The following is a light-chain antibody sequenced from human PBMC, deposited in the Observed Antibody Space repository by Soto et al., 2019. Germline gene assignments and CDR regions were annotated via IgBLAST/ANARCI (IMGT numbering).Light chain of an antibody. CDR1: QTISGY. J-gene: IGKJ1*01. CDR2: AAS. CDR3: QQYNTYST. Sequence: IQLAQSASSLSASVGDRVTITCRASQTISGYLNWYQQKPGKAPELLIYAASYLGNGVPSRFSGSGSGTYFTLTISSLQPDDFATYYCQQYNTYSTFGQGTKVDIK. V-gene: IGKV1-5*01.